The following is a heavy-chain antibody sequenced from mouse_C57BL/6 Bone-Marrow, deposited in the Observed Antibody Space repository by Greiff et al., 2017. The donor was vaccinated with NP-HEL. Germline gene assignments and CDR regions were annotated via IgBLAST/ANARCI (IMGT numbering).Heavy chain of an antibody. CDR2: ISSGSSTI. Sequence: EVQLVESGGGLVKPGGSLKLSCAASGFTFSDYGMHWVRQAPETGLEWVAYISSGSSTIYYADTVKGRFTISRDNAKNTLFLQMTSLRSEDTAMYYCARGGSSYDYYAMDYWGQGTSVTVSS. J-gene: IGHJ4*01. CDR1: GFTFSDYG. D-gene: IGHD1-1*01. CDR3: ARGGSSYDYYAMDY. V-gene: IGHV5-17*01.